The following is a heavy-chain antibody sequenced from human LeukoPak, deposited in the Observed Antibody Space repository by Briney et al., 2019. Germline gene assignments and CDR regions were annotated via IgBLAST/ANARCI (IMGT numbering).Heavy chain of an antibody. D-gene: IGHD3/OR15-3a*01. Sequence: NSSETLSLTCTVSGVSISSSNSYWGWIRQPPGKGLEWIGSIYYSGNTYYNASLKSQVSISIDTSKNQFSLRLTSVTAADTAVYYCARQTGSGLFILLGGQGTLVTVSS. CDR1: GVSISSSNSY. V-gene: IGHV4-39*01. CDR2: IYYSGNT. J-gene: IGHJ4*02. CDR3: ARQTGSGLFILL.